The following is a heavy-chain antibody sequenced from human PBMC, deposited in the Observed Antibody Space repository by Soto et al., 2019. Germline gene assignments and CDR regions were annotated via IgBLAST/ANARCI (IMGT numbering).Heavy chain of an antibody. V-gene: IGHV3-15*01. D-gene: IGHD3-22*01. Sequence: LXLSCAASGCTFSNAGMSWVRQAPGKGLEWVGRIKSKTDGGTTDYAAPVKGRFTISRDDSKNTLYLQMNSLKTEDTAVYYCTTALYYYDSPPYWGQGTLVTVSS. CDR2: IKSKTDGGTT. CDR3: TTALYYYDSPPY. J-gene: IGHJ4*02. CDR1: GCTFSNAG.